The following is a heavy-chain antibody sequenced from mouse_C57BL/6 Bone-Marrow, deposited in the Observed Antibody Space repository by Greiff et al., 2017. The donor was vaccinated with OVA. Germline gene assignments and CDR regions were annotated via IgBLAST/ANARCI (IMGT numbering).Heavy chain of an antibody. Sequence: EVMLVESGAELVRPGASVKLSCTASGFNIKDDYMHWVKQRPEQGLEWIGWIDPENGDTEYASKFQGKATITADTSSNTAYLQLSSLTSEDTAVYYCTTGATVADWYFDVWGTGTTVTVSS. V-gene: IGHV14-4*01. J-gene: IGHJ1*03. D-gene: IGHD1-1*01. CDR3: TTGATVADWYFDV. CDR2: IDPENGDT. CDR1: GFNIKDDY.